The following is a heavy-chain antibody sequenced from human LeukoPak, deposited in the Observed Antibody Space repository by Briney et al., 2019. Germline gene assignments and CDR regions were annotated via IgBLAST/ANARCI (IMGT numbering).Heavy chain of an antibody. D-gene: IGHD1-26*01. V-gene: IGHV3-23*01. Sequence: ESGGSLRLSCAASGFTFSSYAMSWVRQAPGKGLEWVSAISGSGGSTYYADSVKGRFTISRDNSKNTLYLQMNSLRAEDTAVYYCARGDIVGATSHWGQGTLVTVSS. CDR1: GFTFSSYA. CDR3: ARGDIVGATSH. CDR2: ISGSGGST. J-gene: IGHJ4*02.